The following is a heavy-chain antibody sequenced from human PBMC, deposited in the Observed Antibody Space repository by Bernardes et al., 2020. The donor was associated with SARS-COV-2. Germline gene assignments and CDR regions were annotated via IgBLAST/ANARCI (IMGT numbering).Heavy chain of an antibody. J-gene: IGHJ6*02. D-gene: IGHD6-13*01. Sequence: SETLSLTCTVSGGSISSGGYYWSWIRQHPGKGLEWIGYIYYSGSTYYNPSLKSRVTISVDTSKNQFSLKLSSVTAADTAVYYCARVKQLSSDDYYYGMDVWGQGTTVTVSS. CDR2: IYYSGST. V-gene: IGHV4-31*03. CDR1: GGSISSGGYY. CDR3: ARVKQLSSDDYYYGMDV.